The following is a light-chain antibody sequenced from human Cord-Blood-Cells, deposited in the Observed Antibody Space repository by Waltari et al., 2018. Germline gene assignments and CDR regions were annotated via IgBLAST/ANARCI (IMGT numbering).Light chain of an antibody. CDR3: AAWDDSLSGRV. V-gene: IGLV1-47*01. Sequence: QSVLTQPPSASGTPGPRLTISCSGSSSNIGSNYVYWYQQLPGTAPKLLIYRNNQRPSGVPDRFSGSKSGTSASLAISGLRSEDEADYYCAAWDDSLSGRVFGGGTKLTVL. CDR1: SSNIGSNY. CDR2: RNN. J-gene: IGLJ3*02.